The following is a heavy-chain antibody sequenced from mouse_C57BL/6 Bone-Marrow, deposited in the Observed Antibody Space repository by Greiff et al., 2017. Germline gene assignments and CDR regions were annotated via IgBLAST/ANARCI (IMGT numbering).Heavy chain of an antibody. CDR3: TTGYYGSCWCAY. CDR1: GFNIKDDY. Sequence: VQLQQSGAELVRPGASVQLSCTASGFNIKDDYMHWVKQRPEQGLEWIGWIDPENGDTKYASKFQGKATITADTSSNTAYLELSSLTSEDTAVYYCTTGYYGSCWCAYWGQGTLVSVSA. V-gene: IGHV14-4*01. CDR2: IDPENGDT. D-gene: IGHD1-1*01. J-gene: IGHJ3*01.